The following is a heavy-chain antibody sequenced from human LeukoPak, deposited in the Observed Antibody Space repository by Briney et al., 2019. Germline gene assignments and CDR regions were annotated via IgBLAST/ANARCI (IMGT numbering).Heavy chain of an antibody. V-gene: IGHV3-21*01. CDR2: ISSSSSYI. Sequence: GGSLRLSCAASGFTFSSYSMNWVRQAPGKGLEWVSSISSSSSYIYYADSVKGRFTTSRDNAKNSLYLQMNSLRTEDTAVYYCARARTSGGSFDYWGQGTLVTVSS. CDR3: ARARTSGGSFDY. J-gene: IGHJ4*02. CDR1: GFTFSSYS. D-gene: IGHD2-2*01.